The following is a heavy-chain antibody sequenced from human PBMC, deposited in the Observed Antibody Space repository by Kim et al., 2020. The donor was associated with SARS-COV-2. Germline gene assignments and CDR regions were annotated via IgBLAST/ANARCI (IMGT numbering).Heavy chain of an antibody. CDR1: GGTFSSYA. CDR2: IIPIFGTA. J-gene: IGHJ6*02. CDR3: ARLDYDSSGYYPRGGGDYYGMDV. Sequence: SVKVSCKASGGTFSSYAISWVRQAPGQGLEWMGGIIPIFGTANYAQKFQGRVTITADESTSTAYMELSSLRSEDTAVYYCARLDYDSSGYYPRGGGDYYGMDVWGQGTTVTVSS. D-gene: IGHD3-22*01. V-gene: IGHV1-69*13.